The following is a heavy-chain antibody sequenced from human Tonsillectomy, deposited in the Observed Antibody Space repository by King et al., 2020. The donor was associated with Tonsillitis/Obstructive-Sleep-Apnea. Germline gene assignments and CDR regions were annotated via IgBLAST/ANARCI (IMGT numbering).Heavy chain of an antibody. J-gene: IGHJ4*02. V-gene: IGHV3-33*01. CDR2: IWYDGSNS. D-gene: IGHD5-18*01. CDR1: GFIFSSYG. Sequence: VQLVESGGGVVQPGRSLRLSCAASGFIFSSYGMHWVRQAPGKGLEWVAVIWYDGSNSYYADSVKGRFTVSRDNSENTLYLQMNSLRVEDTAVYYCARGGRQQWPPKHSPFDYRGQGTLVTVSS. CDR3: ARGGRQQWPPKHSPFDY.